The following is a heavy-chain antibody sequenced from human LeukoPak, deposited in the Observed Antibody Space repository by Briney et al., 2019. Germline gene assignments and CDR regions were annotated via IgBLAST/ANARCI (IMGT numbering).Heavy chain of an antibody. Sequence: PGGSLRLSCAASGFTFSSYAMSWVRQAPGKGLEWVSAISGSGGSTYYADSVKGRFTISRDNSKNTLYLQMNSLRAEDTAVYYCAKDRSRITMIVVVIEWARGPLDYWGRGTLVTVSS. J-gene: IGHJ4*02. CDR3: AKDRSRITMIVVVIEWARGPLDY. V-gene: IGHV3-23*01. CDR1: GFTFSSYA. D-gene: IGHD3-22*01. CDR2: ISGSGGST.